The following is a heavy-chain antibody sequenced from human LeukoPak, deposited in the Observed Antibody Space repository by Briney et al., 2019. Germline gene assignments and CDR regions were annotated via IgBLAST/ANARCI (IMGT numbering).Heavy chain of an antibody. Sequence: SETLSLTCAVYGGSFSGYYWSWIRQPPGKGPEWIGEINHSGSTNYNPSLKSRVTISVDTSKNQFSLKLSSVTAADTAVYYCARGRGPLTVRVGGYYFDYWGQGTLVTVSS. CDR1: GGSFSGYY. J-gene: IGHJ4*02. CDR2: INHSGST. V-gene: IGHV4-34*01. D-gene: IGHD4-11*01. CDR3: ARGRGPLTVRVGGYYFDY.